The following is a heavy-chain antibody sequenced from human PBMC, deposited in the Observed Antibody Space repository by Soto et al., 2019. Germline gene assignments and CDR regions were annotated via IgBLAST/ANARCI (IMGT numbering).Heavy chain of an antibody. CDR2: ISGSGGST. CDR3: AKDYRILAAAGTNFDY. J-gene: IGHJ4*02. CDR1: GFTFSSYA. V-gene: IGHV3-23*01. Sequence: GGSLRLSCAASGFTFSSYAMSWVRQAPGKGLEWVSAISGSGGSTYYADSVKGRFTISRDNSKNTLYLQMNSLRAEDTAVYYCAKDYRILAAAGTNFDYWGQGTLVTVSS. D-gene: IGHD6-13*01.